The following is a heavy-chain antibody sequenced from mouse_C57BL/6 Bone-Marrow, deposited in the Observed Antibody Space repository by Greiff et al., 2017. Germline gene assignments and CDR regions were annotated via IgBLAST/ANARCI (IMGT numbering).Heavy chain of an antibody. J-gene: IGHJ2*01. V-gene: IGHV14-4*01. D-gene: IGHD1-1*01. CDR1: GFNIKDDY. CDR2: IDPENGDT. Sequence: VQLQQSGAELVRPGASVKLSCTASGFNIKDDYMHWVKQRPEQGLEWIGWIDPENGDTEYASKFQGKATITADTSSNTAYLPLSSRTSEDTAVYYCTVYYYGSSRSWGNYWGQGTTLTVSS. CDR3: TVYYYGSSRSWGNY.